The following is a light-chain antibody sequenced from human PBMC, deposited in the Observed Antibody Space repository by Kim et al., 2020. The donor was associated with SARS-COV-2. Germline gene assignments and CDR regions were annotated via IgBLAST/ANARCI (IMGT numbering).Light chain of an antibody. CDR3: HAWDRSPPV. Sequence: SYELTQPPAVSVSPGQTASITCSGDELGDKYVCWYQQRPGQSPVLVIYQDLKRPSGIPERFSGSPSGNTATLTISVTQARDEAAYYSHAWDRSPPVFGGG. J-gene: IGLJ2*01. V-gene: IGLV3-1*01. CDR1: ELGDKY. CDR2: QDL.